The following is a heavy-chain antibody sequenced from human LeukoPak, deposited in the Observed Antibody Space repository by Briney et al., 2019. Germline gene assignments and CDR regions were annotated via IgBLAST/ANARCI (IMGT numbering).Heavy chain of an antibody. D-gene: IGHD1-14*01. V-gene: IGHV4-59*08. CDR3: ARHIYRTFYFDS. Sequence: SETLSLTCTVSGGSISSYYWSWIRQPPGKGLEWIGYTFYIGGSNYNPSLKSRVTISLDTSKNQFSLNLSSVTAADTAVYYCARHIYRTFYFDSWGQGTLVTVSS. J-gene: IGHJ4*02. CDR2: TFYIGGS. CDR1: GGSISSYY.